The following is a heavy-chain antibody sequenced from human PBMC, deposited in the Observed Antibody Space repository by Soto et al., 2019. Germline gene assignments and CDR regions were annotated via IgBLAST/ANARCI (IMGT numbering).Heavy chain of an antibody. V-gene: IGHV4-30-4*01. CDR1: GGSISSGDYY. J-gene: IGHJ4*02. CDR2: IYYSGST. CDR3: ARVWYSGRRMDY. Sequence: QVQLQESGPGLVKPSQTLSLTCTVSGGSISSGDYYWSWIRQPPGKGLEWIGYIYYSGSTYYNPSLKSRVTMAGDTSKNQFSLKLSSVTAADTAVYHCARVWYSGRRMDYWGQGTLVTVSS. D-gene: IGHD6-13*01.